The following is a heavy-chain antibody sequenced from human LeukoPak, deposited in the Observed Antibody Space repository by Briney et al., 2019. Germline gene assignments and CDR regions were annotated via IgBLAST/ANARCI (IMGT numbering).Heavy chain of an antibody. CDR1: GYTFTSYG. CDR2: ISAYNGNT. CDR3: ARFRAGVGEPYGDY. V-gene: IGHV1-18*01. D-gene: IGHD3-10*01. J-gene: IGHJ4*02. Sequence: ASVKVSCKASGYTFTSYGISWVRQAPGQGREWMGWISAYNGNTNYAQKLQGRVTMTTDTSTSTAYMKLRSLRSDDTAVYYCARFRAGVGEPYGDYWGQGTLVTVSS.